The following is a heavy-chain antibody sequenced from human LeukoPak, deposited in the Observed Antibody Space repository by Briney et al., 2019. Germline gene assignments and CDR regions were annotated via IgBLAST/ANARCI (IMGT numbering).Heavy chain of an antibody. CDR2: IYYGGST. J-gene: IGHJ4*02. V-gene: IGHV4-30-4*01. D-gene: IGHD3-10*01. Sequence: PSETLSLTCTVSGGSISSGDYYWSRIRQPPGKGLEWIGYIYYGGSTYYNPSLKSRVTISVDTSKNQFSLKLSSVTAADTAVYYCARLLWFGELFQGPYYFDYWGQGTLVTVSS. CDR3: ARLLWFGELFQGPYYFDY. CDR1: GGSISSGDYY.